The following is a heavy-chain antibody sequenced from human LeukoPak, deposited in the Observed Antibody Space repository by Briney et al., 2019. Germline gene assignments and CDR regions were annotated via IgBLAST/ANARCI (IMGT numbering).Heavy chain of an antibody. CDR2: LDPEDGET. J-gene: IGHJ5*02. Sequence: GASVKVSCKVSGYTLTELSMHWVRQAPGKGLEWMGGLDPEDGETIYAQKFQGRVTMTEDASTDTAYMELSSLRSEDTAVYYCATDGGIAVAGTAWGQGTLVTVSS. CDR1: GYTLTELS. CDR3: ATDGGIAVAGTA. V-gene: IGHV1-24*01. D-gene: IGHD6-19*01.